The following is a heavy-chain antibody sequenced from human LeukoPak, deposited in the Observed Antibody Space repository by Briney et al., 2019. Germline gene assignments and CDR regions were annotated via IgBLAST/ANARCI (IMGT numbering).Heavy chain of an antibody. J-gene: IGHJ5*02. CDR3: ARNSAYNRASGVNL. CDR1: GGSLGGYY. D-gene: IGHD6-6*01. Sequence: SETLSLTCAVYGGSLGGYYWTWIRQPPGKGLEWIGEINDAGNTNYNPSLKSRVTMSMDTSNKQFSLRLTSVTAADMAVYYCARNSAYNRASGVNLWGQGTLVRVSS. V-gene: IGHV4-34*01. CDR2: INDAGNT.